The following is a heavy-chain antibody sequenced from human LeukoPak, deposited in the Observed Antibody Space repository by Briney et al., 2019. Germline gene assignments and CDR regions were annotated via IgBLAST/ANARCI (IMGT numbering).Heavy chain of an antibody. V-gene: IGHV4-59*01. CDR3: ARGYCRGTSCNRYTFDM. D-gene: IGHD2-2*01. Sequence: SETLSLTCTVSGGSISSYYWSWIRQPPGKGLEWIGYIYYSGSTNYNPSLKSRVTISVDTSKNQFSLKLSSVTAADTAVYYCARGYCRGTSCNRYTFDMWGQGTMVTVSS. CDR1: GGSISSYY. J-gene: IGHJ3*02. CDR2: IYYSGST.